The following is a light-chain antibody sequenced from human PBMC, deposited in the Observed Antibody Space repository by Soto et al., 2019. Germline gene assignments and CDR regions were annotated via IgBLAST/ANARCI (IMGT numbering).Light chain of an antibody. J-gene: IGLJ1*01. CDR3: QAWDSSKGV. Sequence: SYELTQPPSLSVSPGQTASITCSGDSLGDKYASWYQQKPGQSPMLVIYQDNKRPSGIPERFSGSNSGNTATPTISGTQAIDVADYYCQAWDSSKGVFGAGTKVTVL. CDR1: SLGDKY. CDR2: QDN. V-gene: IGLV3-1*01.